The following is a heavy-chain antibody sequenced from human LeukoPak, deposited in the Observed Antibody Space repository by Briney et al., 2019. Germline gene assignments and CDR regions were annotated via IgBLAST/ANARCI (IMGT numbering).Heavy chain of an antibody. CDR2: INSDGSST. V-gene: IGHV3-74*01. D-gene: IGHD1-26*01. CDR3: GRDVVELGMDG. Sequence: GGALRLSCAASGFSFSSYWMHWVRQAPGEGLGWVSRINSDGSSTSYADSVKGRFTISRDNAKNKLYLQMSSRRAEDTAVYYCGRDVVELGMDGWGQGTTVTVSS. J-gene: IGHJ6*02. CDR1: GFSFSSYW.